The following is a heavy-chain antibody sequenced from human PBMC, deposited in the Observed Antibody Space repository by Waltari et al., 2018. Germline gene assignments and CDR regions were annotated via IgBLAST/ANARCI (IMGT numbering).Heavy chain of an antibody. CDR3: ARGSTVGATRY. CDR1: GGSISSGSYY. D-gene: IGHD1-26*01. J-gene: IGHJ4*02. CDR2: IYTSGST. V-gene: IGHV4-61*09. Sequence: QVQLQESGPGLVKPSQTLSLTCTVSGGSISSGSYYWSWIRQPAGKGLEWIGYIYTSGSTNYNPSLKSRVTISVDTSKNQCSLKLSSVTAADTAVYYCARGSTVGATRYWGQGTLVTVSS.